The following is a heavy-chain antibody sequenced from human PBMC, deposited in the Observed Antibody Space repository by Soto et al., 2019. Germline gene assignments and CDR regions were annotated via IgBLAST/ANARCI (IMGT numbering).Heavy chain of an antibody. CDR3: ARVQGGEGAMVHNY. CDR2: IYYSGST. D-gene: IGHD5-18*01. J-gene: IGHJ4*02. CDR1: GGSISSGDYY. V-gene: IGHV4-30-4*01. Sequence: QVQLQESGPGLVKPSQTLSLTCTVSGGSISSGDYYWSWIRQPPGKGLEGIGYIYYSGSTYYNPSLKRRRTLSADTSKDPFSRKLSCVTAADTAVYYCARVQGGEGAMVHNYWGRGTLVTVPS.